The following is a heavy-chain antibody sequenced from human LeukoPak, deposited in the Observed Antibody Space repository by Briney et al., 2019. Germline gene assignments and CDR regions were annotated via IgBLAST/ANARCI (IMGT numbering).Heavy chain of an antibody. CDR3: ARKQLDGSAFDI. V-gene: IGHV3-33*01. Sequence: GGSLRLSCAASGFTFSSYGMHWVRQAPGKGLEWVAVIWYDGSNKYYADSVKGRFTISRDNSKNTLYLQMNSLRAEDTVVYYCARKQLDGSAFDIWGQGTMVTVSS. CDR2: IWYDGSNK. D-gene: IGHD1-26*01. CDR1: GFTFSSYG. J-gene: IGHJ3*02.